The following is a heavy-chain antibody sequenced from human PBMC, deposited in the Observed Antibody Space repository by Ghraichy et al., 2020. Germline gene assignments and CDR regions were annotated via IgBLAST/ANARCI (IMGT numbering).Heavy chain of an antibody. J-gene: IGHJ4*02. V-gene: IGHV1-46*01. CDR1: GYSFGKSN. Sequence: ASVKVSCKASGYSFGKSNMHWVRQAPGQGLEWMGIIDPRGRDTNYAQKFQGRLIMTWDMSTTTAYMELSSLKSQDTAVYYCARDNTNWSVDYWGQGTLVTVSS. D-gene: IGHD1-1*01. CDR3: ARDNTNWSVDY. CDR2: IDPRGRDT.